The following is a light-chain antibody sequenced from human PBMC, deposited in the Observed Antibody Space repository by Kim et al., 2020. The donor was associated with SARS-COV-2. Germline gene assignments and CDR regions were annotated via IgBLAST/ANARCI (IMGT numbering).Light chain of an antibody. CDR1: QDVTTA. J-gene: IGKJ5*01. CDR2: DVS. V-gene: IGKV1D-13*01. CDR3: QQFKNYPIT. Sequence: ANQLTQSPSSLSASVGDRVTITCRASQDVTTALAWYRQKAGKPPKLLIYDVSSLERGVPSRFSGSGSGTDFTLTISSLQPEDVATYYCQQFKNYPITFGQGTRLEIK.